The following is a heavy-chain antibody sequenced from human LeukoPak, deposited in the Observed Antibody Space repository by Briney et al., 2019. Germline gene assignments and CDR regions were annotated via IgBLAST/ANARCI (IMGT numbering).Heavy chain of an antibody. D-gene: IGHD1-26*01. J-gene: IGHJ4*02. Sequence: ASVKVSCKASGYTFTGYYMHWVRQAPGQGLEWMGWINPNSGGTNYAQKFQGRVTMTRDTSISTAYMELSRLRSDDTAVYYCARDSGSGSYFDYWGQGTPVTVSS. V-gene: IGHV1-2*02. CDR3: ARDSGSGSYFDY. CDR2: INPNSGGT. CDR1: GYTFTGYY.